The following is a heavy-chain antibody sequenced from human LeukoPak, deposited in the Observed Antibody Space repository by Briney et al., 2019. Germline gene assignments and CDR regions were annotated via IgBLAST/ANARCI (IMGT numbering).Heavy chain of an antibody. D-gene: IGHD6-13*01. CDR3: AKTSYSSSWYGTPEGEFDY. CDR1: GFTVSSNY. Sequence: GGSLRLSCAASGFTVSSNYMSWVRQAPTKGLEWVSSISGSGDRTYYADSVKGRFTISRDNSKNTLYLQMNSLRAEDTAVYYCAKTSYSSSWYGTPEGEFDYWGQGTLVTVSS. J-gene: IGHJ4*02. CDR2: ISGSGDRT. V-gene: IGHV3-23*01.